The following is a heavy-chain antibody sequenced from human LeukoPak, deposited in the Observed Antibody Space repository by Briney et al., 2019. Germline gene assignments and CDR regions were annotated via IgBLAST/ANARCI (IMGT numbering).Heavy chain of an antibody. CDR3: ARARDRDVVVTYNWFDP. CDR2: IYYSGSI. J-gene: IGHJ5*02. Sequence: SETLSLTCAVSGYSISSSNWWGWIRQPPGKGLEWIGYIYYSGSIYYNPSLKSRVTMSVDTSKNQFSLKLSSVTAVDTAVYYCARARDRDVVVTYNWFDPWGQGTLVTVSS. V-gene: IGHV4-28*05. D-gene: IGHD2-21*02. CDR1: GYSISSSNW.